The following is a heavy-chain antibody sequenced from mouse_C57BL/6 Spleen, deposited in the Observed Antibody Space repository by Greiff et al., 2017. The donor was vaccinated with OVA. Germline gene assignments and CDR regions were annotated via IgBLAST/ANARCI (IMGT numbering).Heavy chain of an antibody. J-gene: IGHJ4*01. CDR3: ARSYGSSYVYYAMDY. V-gene: IGHV14-2*01. CDR1: GFNIQDYY. Sequence: VQLKESGAELVKPGASVKLSCTASGFNIQDYYMHWVKQRTEQGLEWIGRIDPEDGETKYAPKFQGKATITADTSSNTAYLQLSSLTSEDTAVYYCARSYGSSYVYYAMDYWGQGTSVTVSS. CDR2: IDPEDGET. D-gene: IGHD1-1*01.